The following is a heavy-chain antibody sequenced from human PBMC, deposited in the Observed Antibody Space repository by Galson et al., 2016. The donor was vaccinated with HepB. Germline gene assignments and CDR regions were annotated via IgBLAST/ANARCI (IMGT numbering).Heavy chain of an antibody. D-gene: IGHD3-10*01. CDR3: ARKGGIYSPWGY. J-gene: IGHJ4*02. CDR1: GFNFSNYW. CDR2: IKQDGNEK. V-gene: IGHV3-7*03. Sequence: SLRLSCAASGFNFSNYWMSWVRQAPGKGLEWVANIKQDGNEKYYVDSVKGRFTISRDNAKNSIYLQMNSLRAEDTAVYYCARKGGIYSPWGYWGQGTLVTVA.